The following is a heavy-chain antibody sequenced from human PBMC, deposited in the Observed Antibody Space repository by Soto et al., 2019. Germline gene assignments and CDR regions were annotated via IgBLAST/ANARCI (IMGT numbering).Heavy chain of an antibody. J-gene: IGHJ6*02. V-gene: IGHV4-59*01. CDR3: ARDPSRTFGYYYYGMDV. CDR2: IYYSGST. Sequence: LSLTCTVSGGSISSYYWSWIRQPPGKGLEWIGYIYYSGSTNYNPSLKSRVTISVDTSKNQFSLKLSSVTAADTAVYYCARDPSRTFGYYYYGMDVWGQGTTVTVSS. CDR1: GGSISSYY. D-gene: IGHD6-13*01.